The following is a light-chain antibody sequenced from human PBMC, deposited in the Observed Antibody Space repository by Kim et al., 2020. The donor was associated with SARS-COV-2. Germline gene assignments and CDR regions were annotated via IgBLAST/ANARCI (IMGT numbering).Light chain of an antibody. CDR1: SSDVGAYNH. J-gene: IGLJ1*01. CDR3: SSYTTSSTLV. CDR2: DVT. V-gene: IGLV2-14*03. Sequence: GPSITIPCTGTSSDVGAYNHVSWYQRHPGKAPKVMIYDVTNRPSGVSNRFSGSKSGNTASLTISGLQAGDEADYYCSSYTTSSTLVFGTGTKVTVL.